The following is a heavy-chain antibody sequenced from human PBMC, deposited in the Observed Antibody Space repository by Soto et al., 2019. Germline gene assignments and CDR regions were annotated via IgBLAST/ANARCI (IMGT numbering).Heavy chain of an antibody. V-gene: IGHV3-30*03. Sequence: QVQLVESGGGVVQPGRSLRLSCAASGFTFSSYGMHWVRQAPGKGLEWVAVISYDGSNNYYADSVKGRFTISRDNSKNTLYLQMNSLRAEDTAVYYCVPRDWFDPWGQGTLVTVSS. CDR1: GFTFSSYG. CDR2: ISYDGSNN. CDR3: VPRDWFDP. J-gene: IGHJ5*02.